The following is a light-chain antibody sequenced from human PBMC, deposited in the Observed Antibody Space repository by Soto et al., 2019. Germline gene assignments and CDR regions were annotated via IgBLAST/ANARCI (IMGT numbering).Light chain of an antibody. J-gene: IGKJ3*01. V-gene: IGKV1-5*03. Sequence: DTQMTQSPSTLSASVGDRVTITCRASQSISSWLAWYQQKPGKAPRLLIYKASSLESGVPSRFSGSGSGTEFTLTISSLQPDDFATYYCQQYNSYSRFTFGPGTKVDIK. CDR3: QQYNSYSRFT. CDR1: QSISSW. CDR2: KAS.